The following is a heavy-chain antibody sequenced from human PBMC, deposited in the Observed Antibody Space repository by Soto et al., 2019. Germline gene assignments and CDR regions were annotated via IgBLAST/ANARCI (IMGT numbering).Heavy chain of an antibody. D-gene: IGHD6-19*01. CDR3: AKLSTGSYWYFDL. CDR1: GFTFNSYA. CDR2: ISAVGGST. J-gene: IGHJ2*01. Sequence: EGQLLESGGGLVQPGGSLRLSCAASGFTFNSYAMSWVRQAPEAGLEWVSTISAVGGSTYYADSVKGRFTISRDNSKNTLYLQMNSLRADDTAVYYCAKLSTGSYWYFDLWGRGPLVTVSS. V-gene: IGHV3-23*01.